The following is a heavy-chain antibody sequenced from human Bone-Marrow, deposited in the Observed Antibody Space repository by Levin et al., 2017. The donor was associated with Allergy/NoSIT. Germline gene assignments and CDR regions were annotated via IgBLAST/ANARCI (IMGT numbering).Heavy chain of an antibody. V-gene: IGHV3-48*03. J-gene: IGHJ4*02. Sequence: GGSLRLSCAASGFTFRSYEMTWVRQAPGKGLEWISYISSSGSTIYYADSVKGRFTISRDNSKNALYLQMNSLRVDDTALYYCAGTVEVNFFDYWGQGTLVTVSS. CDR1: GFTFRSYE. CDR3: AGTVEVNFFDY. D-gene: IGHD1-26*01. CDR2: ISSSGSTI.